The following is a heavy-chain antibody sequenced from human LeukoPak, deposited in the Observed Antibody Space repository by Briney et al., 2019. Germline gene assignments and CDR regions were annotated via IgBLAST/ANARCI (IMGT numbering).Heavy chain of an antibody. CDR3: ARDEYYYDSSGYYSNFDY. J-gene: IGHJ4*02. Sequence: GASVKVSCKASGYTFTSYYMHWVRQAPGQGLEWMGIINPSGGSTSYAQKFQGRVTMTRDTSTSTVYMELSSLRSEDTAVYYCARDEYYYDSSGYYSNFDYWGQGTLVTVSS. CDR2: INPSGGST. V-gene: IGHV1-46*01. CDR1: GYTFTSYY. D-gene: IGHD3-22*01.